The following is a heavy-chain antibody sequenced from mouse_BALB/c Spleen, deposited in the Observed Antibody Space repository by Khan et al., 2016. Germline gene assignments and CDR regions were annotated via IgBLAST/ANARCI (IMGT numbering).Heavy chain of an antibody. Sequence: VQLKQSGAELVKPGASVKLSCTASGFNIKDTYIHWIKQRPEQGLEWFGRIDPANGNTKYDPKFQGKATITSATSSNTSYLQLNSLTSEDAAVYYCARDGNYGGYAMDYWGQGTSVTVSS. D-gene: IGHD2-1*01. CDR1: GFNIKDTY. J-gene: IGHJ4*01. CDR2: IDPANGNT. V-gene: IGHV14-3*02. CDR3: ARDGNYGGYAMDY.